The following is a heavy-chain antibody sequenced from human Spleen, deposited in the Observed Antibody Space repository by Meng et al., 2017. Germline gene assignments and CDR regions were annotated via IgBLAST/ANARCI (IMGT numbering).Heavy chain of an antibody. D-gene: IGHD4-23*01. CDR2: IYSSGST. V-gene: IGHV4-31*03. CDR3: ARYSDTVVSSSFDY. Sequence: LQASFPGLVNPAQTLSLTCTVSGGSLSSGGYYWSWIRQHPGMVLEWIGYIYSSGSTYYNPSLNSRVTISVDTSKNQFSLKLSSVTAADTAVYYCARYSDTVVSSSFDYWGQGTLVTVSS. J-gene: IGHJ4*02. CDR1: GGSLSSGGYY.